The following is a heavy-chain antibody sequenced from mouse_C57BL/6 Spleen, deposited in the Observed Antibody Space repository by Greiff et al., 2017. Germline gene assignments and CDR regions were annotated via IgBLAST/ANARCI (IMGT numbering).Heavy chain of an antibody. CDR1: GYTFTSYW. V-gene: IGHV1-64*01. CDR2: IHPNSGST. J-gene: IGHJ3*01. Sequence: QVQLQQPGAELVKPGASVKLSCKASGYTFTSYWMHWVKQRPGQGLEWIGMIHPNSGSTNYNEKFKSKATLTVDKSSSTAYMQLSSLTSEDSAVYYCARSYGNYVYWFAYWGQGTLVTVSA. D-gene: IGHD2-1*01. CDR3: ARSYGNYVYWFAY.